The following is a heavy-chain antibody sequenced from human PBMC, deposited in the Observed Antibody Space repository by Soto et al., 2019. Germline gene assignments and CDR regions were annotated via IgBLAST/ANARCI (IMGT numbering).Heavy chain of an antibody. CDR2: IYYSGST. CDR1: GGSIISSSYY. D-gene: IGHD5-12*01. J-gene: IGHJ6*02. V-gene: IGHV4-39*01. CDR3: ASVRRGGYDSLRYYYGMDV. Sequence: PSETLSLTCTVSGGSIISSSYYWAWIRQPPGKGLEWIGSIYYSGSTYYNPSLKSRVTISVDTSKNQFSLKLSSVTAADTAVYYCASVRRGGYDSLRYYYGMDVWGQGTTVT.